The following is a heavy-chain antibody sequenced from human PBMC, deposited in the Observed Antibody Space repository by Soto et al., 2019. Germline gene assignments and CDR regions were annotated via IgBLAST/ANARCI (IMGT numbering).Heavy chain of an antibody. CDR2: ISYHGNTE. V-gene: IGHV3-30*04. Sequence: GGSLRLSCTASGFTFSHYALHWLRQTPGKGLEWVAYISYHGNTEKYADSVKGRFTISRDNYKKEVYLQMNSLRIEDTAVYYCARGVIGGPNWFDPWGQGTLVTVSS. CDR3: ARGVIGGPNWFDP. CDR1: GFTFSHYA. J-gene: IGHJ5*02. D-gene: IGHD2-21*01.